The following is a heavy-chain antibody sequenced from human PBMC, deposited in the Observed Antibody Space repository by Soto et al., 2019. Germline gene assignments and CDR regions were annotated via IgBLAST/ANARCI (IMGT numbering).Heavy chain of an antibody. CDR1: GFTFSSYA. CDR2: VSAGGDMT. V-gene: IGHV3-23*01. D-gene: IGHD3-10*01. CDR3: ARGDRGGSGSPASYYYSGLDV. J-gene: IGHJ6*02. Sequence: DVQLLESGGHLVQPGGSLRLSCAASGFTFSSYAMSWVRQAPGKGLEWVSSVSAGGDMTYYSDSVKGRFTISRDNSNNALFLQTHRLRIENTALYYCARGDRGGSGSPASYYYSGLDVWGQGNTVTVS.